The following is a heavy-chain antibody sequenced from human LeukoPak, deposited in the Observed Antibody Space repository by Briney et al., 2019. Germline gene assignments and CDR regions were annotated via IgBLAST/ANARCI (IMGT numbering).Heavy chain of an antibody. Sequence: GGSLRLSCAASGFTFSSYWMSWVRQAPGKGLEWVANIKQDGSEKYYVDSVKGRFTISRDNAKNSLYLQMNSLRAEDTAVYYCAREGYCSGGSCYPTDLWGQGALVTVSS. D-gene: IGHD2-15*01. CDR3: AREGYCSGGSCYPTDL. J-gene: IGHJ5*02. V-gene: IGHV3-7*01. CDR2: IKQDGSEK. CDR1: GFTFSSYW.